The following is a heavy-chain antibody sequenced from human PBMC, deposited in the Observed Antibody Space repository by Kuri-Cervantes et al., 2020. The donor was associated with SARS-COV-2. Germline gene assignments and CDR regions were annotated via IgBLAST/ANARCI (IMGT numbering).Heavy chain of an antibody. J-gene: IGHJ6*03. CDR1: GFTFSNYD. D-gene: IGHD3-16*01. CDR3: AMGAANSYMDV. Sequence: GESLKISCAPSGFTFSNYDMHWVRQAPGKGLEWVAYISAHSTTIKYADSVKGRFAISRDNANNSLYLQMSSLRAEDTAMYYCAMGAANSYMDVWGRGTTVTVSS. CDR2: ISAHSTTI. V-gene: IGHV3-48*01.